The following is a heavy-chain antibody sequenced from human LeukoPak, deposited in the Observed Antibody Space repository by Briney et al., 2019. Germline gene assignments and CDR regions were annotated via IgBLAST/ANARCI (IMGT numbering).Heavy chain of an antibody. CDR2: INHSGST. D-gene: IGHD2-2*01. V-gene: IGHV4-34*01. J-gene: IGHJ6*03. Sequence: SETLSLTCAVYGGSFSGYYWSWIRQPPGKGLEWIGEINHSGSTNYNPSLKSRVTISVDTSKNQFSLKLSSVTAADTAVYYCARARYCSSTSCYALFNYYYMDVWGKGTTVTVS. CDR3: ARARYCSSTSCYALFNYYYMDV. CDR1: GGSFSGYY.